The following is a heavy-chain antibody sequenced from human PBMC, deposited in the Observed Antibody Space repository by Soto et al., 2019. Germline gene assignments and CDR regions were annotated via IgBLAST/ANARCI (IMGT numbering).Heavy chain of an antibody. CDR3: AKVLYVRYCTNGVCPDSYYYGMDV. CDR2: ISYDGSNK. D-gene: IGHD2-8*01. Sequence: QVQLVESGGGVVQPGRSLRLSCAASGFTFSSYGMHWVRQAPGKGLEWVAVISYDGSNKYYADSVKGRFTISRDNSKNTLYLQMNSLRAEDTAVYYCAKVLYVRYCTNGVCPDSYYYGMDVWGQGTTVTVSS. CDR1: GFTFSSYG. J-gene: IGHJ6*02. V-gene: IGHV3-30*18.